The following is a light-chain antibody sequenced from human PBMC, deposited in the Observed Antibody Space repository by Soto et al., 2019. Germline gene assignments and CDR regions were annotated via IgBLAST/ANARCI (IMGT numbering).Light chain of an antibody. CDR1: QTVVSTR. J-gene: IGKJ5*01. Sequence: IILTHSPGTPSLAPGEGATLPCTATQTVVSTRLAWYQQKPGQAPRLLIYAPSNRATGIPDRFSGRGSGRDFTLTIDRLEPEDFAVYYCQQYDSSSVTFGHGTRLEI. V-gene: IGKV3-20*01. CDR2: APS. CDR3: QQYDSSSVT.